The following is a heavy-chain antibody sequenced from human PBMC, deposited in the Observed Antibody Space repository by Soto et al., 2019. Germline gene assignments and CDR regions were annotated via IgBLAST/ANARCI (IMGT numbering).Heavy chain of an antibody. V-gene: IGHV1-2*04. Sequence: ASVKVSCKASGYTFTGYYMHWVRQAPGQGLEWMGWINPNSGGTNYARKFQGWVTMTRDTSISTAYMELSRLSSDDTAVYYCAREARAYCGGDCYSGGGDWFDPWGQGTLVTVSS. D-gene: IGHD2-21*02. CDR1: GYTFTGYY. CDR3: AREARAYCGGDCYSGGGDWFDP. CDR2: INPNSGGT. J-gene: IGHJ5*02.